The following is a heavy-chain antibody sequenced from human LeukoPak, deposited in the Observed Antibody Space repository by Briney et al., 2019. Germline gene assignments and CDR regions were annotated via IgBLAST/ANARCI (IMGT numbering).Heavy chain of an antibody. CDR1: GGTFSSYA. V-gene: IGHV1-69*13. Sequence: SVKVSCKASGGTFSSYAISWVRQAPGQGLEWMGGITPIFGTANYAQKFQGRVTITADESTSTAYMELSSLRSEDTAVYYCARSPDYYDSSGYGLDYWGQGTLVTVSS. CDR2: ITPIFGTA. J-gene: IGHJ4*02. D-gene: IGHD3-22*01. CDR3: ARSPDYYDSSGYGLDY.